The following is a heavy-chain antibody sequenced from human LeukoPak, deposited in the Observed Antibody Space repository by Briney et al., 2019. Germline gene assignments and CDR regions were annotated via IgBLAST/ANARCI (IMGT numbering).Heavy chain of an antibody. D-gene: IGHD3-3*01. CDR3: ARGHDFASFDY. CDR1: GGSFSGYC. V-gene: IGHV4-34*01. CDR2: IYYSGST. Sequence: SETLSLTCAVYGGSFSGYCWSWIRQPPGKGLEWIGSIYYSGSTYYNPSLKSRVTISVDTSKNQFSLKLSSVTAADTAVYYCARGHDFASFDYWGQGTLVTVSS. J-gene: IGHJ4*02.